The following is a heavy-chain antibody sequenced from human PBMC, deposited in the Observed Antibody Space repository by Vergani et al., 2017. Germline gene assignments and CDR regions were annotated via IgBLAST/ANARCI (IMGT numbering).Heavy chain of an antibody. CDR3: ATKSCGTPGCQIGYFSE. V-gene: IGHV3-30*03. Sequence: QVHLVESGGGVVQPGRSLRLSCVVSVFTSSYYGMHWVRQAPGKGLEWVAVISYDGTQKYYADSVKGRFTISRDNSKSTLYLQMNSLRTEDTAVYYCATKSCGTPGCQIGYFSEWGQGTLVTVSS. J-gene: IGHJ1*01. CDR1: VFTSSYYG. CDR2: ISYDGTQK. D-gene: IGHD6-19*01.